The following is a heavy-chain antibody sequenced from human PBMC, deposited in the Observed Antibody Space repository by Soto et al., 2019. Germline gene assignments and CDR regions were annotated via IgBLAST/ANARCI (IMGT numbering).Heavy chain of an antibody. CDR3: AKLYEYYYYGMDV. J-gene: IGHJ6*02. CDR1: GFTFSSYG. Sequence: GGSLRLSCAASGFTFSSYGMHWVRQAPGKGLEWVAAISYDGSNKYYADSVKGRFTISRDNSKNTLYLQMNSLRAEDTAVYYCAKLYEYYYYGMDVWGQGTTVTVSS. D-gene: IGHD2-8*01. CDR2: ISYDGSNK. V-gene: IGHV3-30*18.